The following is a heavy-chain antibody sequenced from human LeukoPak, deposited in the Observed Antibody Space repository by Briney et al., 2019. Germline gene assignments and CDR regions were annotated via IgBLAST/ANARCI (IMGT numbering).Heavy chain of an antibody. D-gene: IGHD1-26*01. V-gene: IGHV1-2*02. Sequence: VASVKVSCKASGYTFTDYYMHWVRQAPGQGLEWMRWLNPNTGGTNYAQKLQGRVTMTRDTSISTAYMELSRLRSDDTAVYYCARVSGGELLDYFDYWGQGTLVTVSS. CDR2: LNPNTGGT. CDR1: GYTFTDYY. CDR3: ARVSGGELLDYFDY. J-gene: IGHJ4*02.